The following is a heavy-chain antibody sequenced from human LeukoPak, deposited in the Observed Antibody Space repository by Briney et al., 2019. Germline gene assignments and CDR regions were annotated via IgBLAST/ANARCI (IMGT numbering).Heavy chain of an antibody. CDR3: AKLDYYDDGVDY. CDR2: IWYDGSNK. V-gene: IGHV3-33*06. D-gene: IGHD3-22*01. CDR1: GFTFSSYG. Sequence: GGSLRLSCAASGFTFSSYGMHWVRQAPGKGLEWVAVIWYDGSNKYYADSVKGRFTISRDNSKNTLYLQMNSLRAEDTAVYYCAKLDYYDDGVDYWGQGTLVTVSS. J-gene: IGHJ4*02.